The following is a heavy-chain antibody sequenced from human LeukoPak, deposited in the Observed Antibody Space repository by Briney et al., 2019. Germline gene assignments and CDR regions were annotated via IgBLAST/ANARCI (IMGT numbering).Heavy chain of an antibody. V-gene: IGHV4-59*01. Sequence: PSETLSLTCTVSGGSISSYYWSWIRQPPGKGLEWIGYIYYSGSTNYNPSLKSRVTISVDTSKNQFSLKLSSVTAADTAVYYCARDTTAPFFFDYWGQGTLVTVSS. CDR1: GGSISSYY. CDR3: ARDTTAPFFFDY. J-gene: IGHJ4*02. CDR2: IYYSGST. D-gene: IGHD1-14*01.